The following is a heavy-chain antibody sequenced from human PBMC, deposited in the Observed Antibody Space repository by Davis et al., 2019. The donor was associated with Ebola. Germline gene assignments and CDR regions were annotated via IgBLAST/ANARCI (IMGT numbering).Heavy chain of an antibody. V-gene: IGHV4-59*12. CDR2: IYYSGST. D-gene: IGHD6-13*01. CDR3: ARGGYSSSWFGGYYGMDV. CDR1: GGSISSYY. Sequence: PSETLSLTCIVSGGSISSYYWSWIRQPPGKGLEWIGYIYYSGSTNYNPSLKSRVTISVDTSKNQFSLKLSSVTAADTAVYYCARGGYSSSWFGGYYGMDVWGQGTTVTVSS. J-gene: IGHJ6*02.